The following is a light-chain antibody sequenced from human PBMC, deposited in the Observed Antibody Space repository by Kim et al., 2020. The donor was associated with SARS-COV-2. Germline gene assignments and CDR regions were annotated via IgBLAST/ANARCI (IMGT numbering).Light chain of an antibody. CDR1: SSSW. V-gene: IGKV3-20*01. CDR2: GAS. CDR3: QQYDTLPYT. Sequence: SSSWLAWYQQKPGQAPRLLIYGASSRDTGIPDRFSGSGSGTDFTLTISRLEPEDFAVYYCQQYDTLPYTFGQGTKLEI. J-gene: IGKJ2*01.